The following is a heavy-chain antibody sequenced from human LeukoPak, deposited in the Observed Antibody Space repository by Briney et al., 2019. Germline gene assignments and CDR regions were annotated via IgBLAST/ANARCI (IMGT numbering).Heavy chain of an antibody. CDR1: GFTFSDYA. CDR2: ISYDGSQK. V-gene: IGHV3-30*07. D-gene: IGHD5-24*01. J-gene: IGHJ3*02. CDR3: ARGAGMASDI. Sequence: QTGGSLRLSCAASGFTFSDYAIHWVRQAPGKGLEWVAVISYDGSQKYYADSVKGRFTISRDNAKNSLYLQMNSLRAEDTAVYYCARGAGMASDIWGQGTMVIVSS.